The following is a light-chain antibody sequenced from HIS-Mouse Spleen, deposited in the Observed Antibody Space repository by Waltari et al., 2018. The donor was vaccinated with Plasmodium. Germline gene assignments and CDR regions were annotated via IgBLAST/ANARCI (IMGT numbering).Light chain of an antibody. CDR1: ALPTQY. J-gene: IGLJ3*02. CDR2: EDS. CDR3: YSTDSSGNHRV. V-gene: IGLV3-10*01. Sequence: SFELPPPPSVSVSHGQTARITGSGHALPTQYAYWYQQKSGQAPVLVIYEDSKRTSWIPERFSGSSSGTMATLTISGAQVEDEADYYCYSTDSSGNHRVFGGGTKLTVL.